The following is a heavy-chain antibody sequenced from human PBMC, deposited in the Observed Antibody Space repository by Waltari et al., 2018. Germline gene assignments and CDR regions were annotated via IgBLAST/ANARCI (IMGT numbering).Heavy chain of an antibody. CDR3: AAHSRGYCSSTSCHVFDY. V-gene: IGHV1-69*05. CDR1: GGTFSSYA. Sequence: QVQLVQSGAEGKKPGSSVKVSCKASGGTFSSYAISWVRQAPGQGLEGMGGVIPIFGTAKCPKNFPGRVTLTTDESTSTAYMELSSLRSEDTAVYYCAAHSRGYCSSTSCHVFDYWGQGTLVTVSS. D-gene: IGHD2-2*01. CDR2: VIPIFGTA. J-gene: IGHJ4*02.